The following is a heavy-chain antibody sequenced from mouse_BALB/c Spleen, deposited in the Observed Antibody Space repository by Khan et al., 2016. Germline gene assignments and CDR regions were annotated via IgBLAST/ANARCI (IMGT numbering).Heavy chain of an antibody. Sequence: QIQLVQSGPELEKPGETVKISCKASGYTFTDYSMHWVKQAPGKGLKWMGWINTETGEPTYADDFKGRFAFSLETSASTAYLEINNLKNEDTATYFCARSTVVARNYYAMDYWGQGTSVTVSS. J-gene: IGHJ4*01. D-gene: IGHD1-1*01. CDR2: INTETGEP. V-gene: IGHV9-2-1*01. CDR3: ARSTVVARNYYAMDY. CDR1: GYTFTDYS.